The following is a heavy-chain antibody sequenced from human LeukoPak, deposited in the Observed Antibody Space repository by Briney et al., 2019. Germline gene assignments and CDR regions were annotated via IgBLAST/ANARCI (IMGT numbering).Heavy chain of an antibody. CDR3: AKDVHIVVVVAMYFDY. CDR2: IRYDGSNK. CDR1: GFTFSSYG. V-gene: IGHV3-30*02. J-gene: IGHJ4*02. Sequence: GGSLRLSCAASGFTFSSYGMHWVRQAPGKGLEWVAFIRYDGSNKYYADSVKGRFTISRDNSKNTLYLQMNSLRAEDTAVYYCAKDVHIVVVVAMYFDYWGQGTPVTVSS. D-gene: IGHD2-21*01.